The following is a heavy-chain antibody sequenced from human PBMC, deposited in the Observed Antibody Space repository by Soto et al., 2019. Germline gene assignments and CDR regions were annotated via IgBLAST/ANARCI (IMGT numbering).Heavy chain of an antibody. CDR1: GFTFTAFG. V-gene: IGHV3-30-3*01. CDR3: ARHRDGGTYTYIDH. D-gene: IGHD3-10*01. Sequence: GGSLRLSCAASGFTFTAFGLHWVRQAPGKGLEWVGLISFDGTTKYFADSVRGRFTISRDNSKNMLFLQLNSLRVEDTAVYYCARHRDGGTYTYIDHWGPGTLVTVSS. CDR2: ISFDGTTK. J-gene: IGHJ4*02.